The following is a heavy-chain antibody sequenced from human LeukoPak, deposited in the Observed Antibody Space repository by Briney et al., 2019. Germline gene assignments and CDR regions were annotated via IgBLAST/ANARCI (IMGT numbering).Heavy chain of an antibody. D-gene: IGHD3-10*01. Sequence: SVKVSCKASGGTFSNYAISWVRQAPGQGLEWMGGIIPIFGTANYAQKFQGRVTITADESTSTPYMELSSLRSEDTAVCYCARDHVEAMVRGVGVPFDPWGQGTLVTVSS. CDR3: ARDHVEAMVRGVGVPFDP. J-gene: IGHJ5*02. CDR2: IIPIFGTA. V-gene: IGHV1-69*13. CDR1: GGTFSNYA.